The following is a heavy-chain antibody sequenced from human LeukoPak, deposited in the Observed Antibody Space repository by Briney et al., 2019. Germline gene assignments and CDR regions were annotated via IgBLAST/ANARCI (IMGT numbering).Heavy chain of an antibody. D-gene: IGHD7-27*01. V-gene: IGHV3-48*04. CDR2: ISNDDI. CDR1: GFTVSTYS. J-gene: IGHJ4*02. Sequence: GGSLRPSCEASGFTVSTYSMNWVRQAPGKGLEWVSYISNDDIFYADSVEGRFTISRDNAKSSVYLQMNSLRADDTAVYYCARDHNWGFDYWGRGTLVSVSS. CDR3: ARDHNWGFDY.